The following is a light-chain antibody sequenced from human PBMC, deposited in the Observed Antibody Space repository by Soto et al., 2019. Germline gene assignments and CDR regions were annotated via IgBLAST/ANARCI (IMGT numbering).Light chain of an antibody. J-gene: IGLJ1*01. V-gene: IGLV2-11*01. CDR1: SGDVGGYNY. CDR3: CSYAGTYIYV. CDR2: DVT. Sequence: SVLTQARAVSGSPGQSVTISCTGTSGDVGGYNYVSWYRQHPGKAPELMIYDVTKRPSGVPDRFSGSKSGNTASLTISGLQAEDEADYYCCSYAGTYIYVFGIGTKVTVL.